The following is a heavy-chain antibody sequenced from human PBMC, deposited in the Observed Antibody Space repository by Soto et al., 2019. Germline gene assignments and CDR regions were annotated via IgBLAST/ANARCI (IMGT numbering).Heavy chain of an antibody. V-gene: IGHV3-23*01. D-gene: IGHD3-16*02. CDR3: AKDIGQSAWFDP. CDR1: VCTFISYA. J-gene: IGHJ5*02. CDR2: IIGSGGST. Sequence: GGSLRLSCAASVCTFISYAMSWVRQAPGKWLEWVSAIIGSGGSTYYADSVKGRFTISRDNSKNTLYLQMNSLRAEDTAVYYCAKDIGQSAWFDPWGQGTLVTVSS.